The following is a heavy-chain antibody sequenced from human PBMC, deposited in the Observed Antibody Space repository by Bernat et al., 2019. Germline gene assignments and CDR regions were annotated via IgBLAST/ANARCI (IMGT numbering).Heavy chain of an antibody. Sequence: EVQLLESGGGLVQPGGSLRLSCAASGFTFSSYAMSWVRQAPGKGLEWVSAISGSGGSTYYADSVKGRYTISSDKSKDPLYLQMSRLREDDTAVYYCAKEQQQVVAHLIFDYWGQGTLVTVSS. CDR3: AKEQQQVVAHLIFDY. V-gene: IGHV3-23*01. CDR1: GFTFSSYA. CDR2: ISGSGGST. D-gene: IGHD6-13*01. J-gene: IGHJ4*02.